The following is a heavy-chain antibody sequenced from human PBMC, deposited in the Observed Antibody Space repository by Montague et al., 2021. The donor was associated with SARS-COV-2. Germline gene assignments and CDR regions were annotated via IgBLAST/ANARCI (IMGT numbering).Heavy chain of an antibody. CDR3: ARGVSYGSGFLSE. J-gene: IGHJ4*02. CDR1: GDSISGSRHF. CDR2: IYHTGTT. Sequence: TLSLTCNVSGDSISGSRHFWNWIRQHPGKGLERIGYIYHTGTTHYRPSLKSRATLSVDISQNQFSLKLNSMTAADTAIYYCARGVSYGSGFLSEWGPGTLVIVSS. D-gene: IGHD3-10*01. V-gene: IGHV4-31*03.